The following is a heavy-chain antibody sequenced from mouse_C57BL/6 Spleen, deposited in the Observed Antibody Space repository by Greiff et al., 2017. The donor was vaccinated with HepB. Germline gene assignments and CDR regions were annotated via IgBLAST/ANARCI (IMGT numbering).Heavy chain of an antibody. J-gene: IGHJ4*01. D-gene: IGHD1-1*01. CDR1: GYTFTSYG. V-gene: IGHV1-81*01. CDR3: ARDGSIAMDY. Sequence: QVQLKESGAELARPGASVKLSCKASGYTFTSYGISWVKQRTGQGLEWIGEIYPRSGNTYYNEKFKGKATLTADKSSSTAYMELRSLTSEDSAVYFCARDGSIAMDYWGQGTSVTVSS. CDR2: IYPRSGNT.